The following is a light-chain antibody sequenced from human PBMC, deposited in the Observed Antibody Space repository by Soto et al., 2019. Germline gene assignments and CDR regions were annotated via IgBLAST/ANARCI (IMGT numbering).Light chain of an antibody. CDR1: HSISNY. CDR3: QHSHSTLVT. V-gene: IGKV1-39*01. CDR2: GAS. J-gene: IGKJ4*01. Sequence: DIHLTHSPYSLTPSVAARATITSRASHSISNYLHWYHQKPGQAPKLLIYGASHLENGVASRFCGSGSGTDFTLTITNLQPEDFATYYCQHSHSTLVTFGGGTKVDI.